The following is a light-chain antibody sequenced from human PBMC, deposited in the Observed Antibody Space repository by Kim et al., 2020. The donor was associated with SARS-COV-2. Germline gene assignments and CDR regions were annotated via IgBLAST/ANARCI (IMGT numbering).Light chain of an antibody. CDR3: QHYDTSPPS. CDR1: QSISNR. V-gene: IGKV1-5*03. J-gene: IGKJ2*03. Sequence: DIQMTQSPATLSASIGDRVTITCRASQSISNRLAWYQKKTGIAPKLLIFQASPLANGVPSRFSGSGSGTEFTLTISGLQPDDFATYYCQHYDTSPPSLGGGT. CDR2: QAS.